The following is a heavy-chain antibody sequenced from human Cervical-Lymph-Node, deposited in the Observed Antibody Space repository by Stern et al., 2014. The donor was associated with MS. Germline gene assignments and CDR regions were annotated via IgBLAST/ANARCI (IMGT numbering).Heavy chain of an antibody. CDR2: INPSGGGT. CDR1: GYTFTSYY. CDR3: AREVAGHRLGMMDV. D-gene: IGHD6-19*01. V-gene: IGHV1-46*01. Sequence: QMQLVQSGAEVKKPGASVKVSCKASGYTFTSYYMHWVRQAPGQGLEWMGVINPSGGGTSYAQKFQGRVTMTRDTTTSTVYMELSSLRSEDTAVYYCAREVAGHRLGMMDVWGQGTTVTVSS. J-gene: IGHJ6*02.